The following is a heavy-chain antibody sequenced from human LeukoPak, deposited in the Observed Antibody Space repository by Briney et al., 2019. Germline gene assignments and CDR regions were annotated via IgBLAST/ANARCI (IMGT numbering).Heavy chain of an antibody. CDR1: GFTFSSYA. CDR3: AKDIVVVPAAMSW. J-gene: IGHJ4*02. V-gene: IGHV3-23*01. Sequence: GGSLRLSCAASGFTFSSYAMSWVRQAPGKGLEWVSAISGSGGSTYYADSVKGRFTISRDNSKSTLYLQMNSLRAEDTAVYYCAKDIVVVPAAMSWWGQGTLVTVSS. D-gene: IGHD2-2*01. CDR2: ISGSGGST.